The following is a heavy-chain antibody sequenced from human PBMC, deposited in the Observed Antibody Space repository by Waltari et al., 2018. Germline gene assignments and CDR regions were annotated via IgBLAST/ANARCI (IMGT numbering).Heavy chain of an antibody. CDR1: GYTLTELS. V-gene: IGHV1-24*01. Sequence: QVQLVQSGAEVKKPGASVKVSCKVSGYTLTELSMHWVRQAPGKGLEWMGGFDPEDGETIYAQKFQGRVTITADKSTSTAYMELSSLRSEDTAVYYCAGKSIAAPPPTDYWGQGTLVTVSS. CDR3: AGKSIAAPPPTDY. D-gene: IGHD6-6*01. CDR2: FDPEDGET. J-gene: IGHJ4*02.